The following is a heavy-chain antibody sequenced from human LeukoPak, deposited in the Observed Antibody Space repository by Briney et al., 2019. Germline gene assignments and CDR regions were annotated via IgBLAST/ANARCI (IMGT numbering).Heavy chain of an antibody. V-gene: IGHV3-21*01. J-gene: IGHJ1*01. CDR2: ITSSSLYI. CDR3: ATLDSTKSVL. Sequence: GGSLRLSCSASGFTFSTSSMNWVRQAPGKGLEWVSSITSSSLYIYYADSVKGRFTISRDNAKNSLYLQMISLRAEDTAVYYCATLDSTKSVLWGRGTAVIVSS. CDR1: GFTFSTSS. D-gene: IGHD2-2*01.